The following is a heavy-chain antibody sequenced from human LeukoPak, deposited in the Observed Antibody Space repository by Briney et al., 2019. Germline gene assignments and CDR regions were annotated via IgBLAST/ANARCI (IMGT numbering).Heavy chain of an antibody. CDR2: INPNSGGT. V-gene: IGHV1-2*02. Sequence: ASVKVSCKASGYTFTDSYTHWVRQAPGQGLEWMGWINPNSGGTNYAQKFQGRVTMTRDTSISTAYMELSSLRSEDTAVYYCATAGGNANWFDPWGQGTLVTVSS. J-gene: IGHJ5*02. CDR3: ATAGGNANWFDP. D-gene: IGHD4-23*01. CDR1: GYTFTDSY.